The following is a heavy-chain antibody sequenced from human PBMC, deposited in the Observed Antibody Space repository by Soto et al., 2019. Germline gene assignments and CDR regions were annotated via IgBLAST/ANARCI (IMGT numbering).Heavy chain of an antibody. CDR2: IYYSGST. Sequence: QLQLQESGPGLVKPSETLSLTCTVSGGSISSSSYYWGWIRQHPGKGLAWIGSIYYSGSTYYNTCLKSRVTITVYTSKYLFSLKLGSVPAEDTAVYYCARHLLWGYCSGGSCYPYYFDFSCQVTMVTVSS. CDR3: ARHLLWGYCSGGSCYPYYFDF. V-gene: IGHV4-39*01. CDR1: GGSISSSSYY. J-gene: IGHJ4*02. D-gene: IGHD2-15*01.